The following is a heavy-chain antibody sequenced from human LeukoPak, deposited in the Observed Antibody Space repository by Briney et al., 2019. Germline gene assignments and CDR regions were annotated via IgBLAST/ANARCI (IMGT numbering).Heavy chain of an antibody. J-gene: IGHJ3*02. CDR2: INPSGGST. CDR1: GYTFTSYY. D-gene: IGHD3-16*02. Sequence: ASVKVSCKASGYTFTSYYMHWVRQAPGQGLEWMGIINPSGGSTSYAQKLQGRVTMTTDTSTSTAYMELRSLRSDDTAVYYCARDPGYHRGHDAFDIWGQRTMVTVSS. V-gene: IGHV1-46*01. CDR3: ARDPGYHRGHDAFDI.